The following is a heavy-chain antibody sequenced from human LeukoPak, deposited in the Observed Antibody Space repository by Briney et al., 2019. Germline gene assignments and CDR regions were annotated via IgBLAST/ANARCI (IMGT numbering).Heavy chain of an antibody. CDR2: TYFSGNI. D-gene: IGHD3-22*01. Sequence: SETLSLTCTVSGGAISNHYWSWIRQPPGKGLEWIGYTYFSGNINYNPSLKSRVTISVDTSKTHFSLKLSSVTAADTAVYYCARYDSSGYSIEYWGQGTQVTVAS. CDR3: ARYDSSGYSIEY. CDR1: GGAISNHY. V-gene: IGHV4-59*11. J-gene: IGHJ4*02.